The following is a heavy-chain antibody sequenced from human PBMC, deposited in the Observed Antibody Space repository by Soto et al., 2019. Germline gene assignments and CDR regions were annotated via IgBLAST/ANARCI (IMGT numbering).Heavy chain of an antibody. Sequence: PGGSLKISCKGCGYSFTTDCSWWVRQMPGKGLEWMGIIYPGYSDTRYSPSFQGQVTISADKSISTAYLQWSSLKASDTAMYYCARWSNIDADGGSDSCGQGTLVPVSS. V-gene: IGHV5-51*01. D-gene: IGHD2-15*01. CDR1: GYSFTTDC. CDR3: ARWSNIDADGGSDS. J-gene: IGHJ5*01. CDR2: IYPGYSDT.